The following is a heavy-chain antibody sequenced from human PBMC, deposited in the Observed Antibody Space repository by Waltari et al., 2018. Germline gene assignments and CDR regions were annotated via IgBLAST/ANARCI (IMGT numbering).Heavy chain of an antibody. CDR2: ISYDGSNK. CDR1: GFTFSSYA. V-gene: IGHV3-30-3*01. Sequence: QVQLVESGGGVVQPGRSLRLSCAASGFTFSSYAMHWVRQAPGKGLEWVAVISYDGSNKYYADSVKGRFTISRDNSKNTLYLQMNSLRAEDTAVYYCARTKSRIYNWNYEDGFDPWGQGTLVTVSS. J-gene: IGHJ5*02. D-gene: IGHD1-7*01. CDR3: ARTKSRIYNWNYEDGFDP.